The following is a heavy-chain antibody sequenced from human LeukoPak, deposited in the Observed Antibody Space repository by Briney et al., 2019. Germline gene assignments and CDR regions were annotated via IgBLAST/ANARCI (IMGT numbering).Heavy chain of an antibody. CDR2: ISYDGSNK. D-gene: IGHD1-26*01. CDR1: GFTFSSYA. J-gene: IGHJ4*02. V-gene: IGHV3-30-3*01. Sequence: GRSLRLSCAASGFTFSSYAMHWVRQAPGKGLEWVAVISYDGSNKYYADSVKGRFTISRDNSKNTLYLQMNSLRAEDTAVYYCARDLGWELPTGFDYWGQGTLVTVSS. CDR3: ARDLGWELPTGFDY.